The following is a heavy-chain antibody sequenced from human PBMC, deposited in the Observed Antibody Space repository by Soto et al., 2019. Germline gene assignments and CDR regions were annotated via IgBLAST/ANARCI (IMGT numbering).Heavy chain of an antibody. D-gene: IGHD3-22*01. CDR3: ARVQGPNSFDYYDSSGYYTPVDY. CDR2: ISYDGSNK. V-gene: IGHV3-30-3*01. J-gene: IGHJ4*02. Sequence: PGGSLRLSCAASGFTFSSYAMHWVRQAPGKGLEWVAVISYDGSNKYYADSVKGRFTISRDNSKNTLYLQMNSLRAEDTAVYYCARVQGPNSFDYYDSSGYYTPVDYWGQGTLVTVSS. CDR1: GFTFSSYA.